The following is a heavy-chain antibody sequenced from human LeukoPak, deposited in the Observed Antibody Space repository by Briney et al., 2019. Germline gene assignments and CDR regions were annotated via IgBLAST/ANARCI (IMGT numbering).Heavy chain of an antibody. J-gene: IGHJ4*02. Sequence: PSETLSLTCTVSGGSISSGNYYWTWIRQPAGKGLERIGRIYTSGSTNYNPSLKSRVTISVDTSKNQFSLKLSSVTAADTAVYYCASSYYDILTGYRGYFDYWGQGTLVTVSS. CDR1: GGSISSGNYY. CDR3: ASSYYDILTGYRGYFDY. V-gene: IGHV4-61*02. D-gene: IGHD3-9*01. CDR2: IYTSGST.